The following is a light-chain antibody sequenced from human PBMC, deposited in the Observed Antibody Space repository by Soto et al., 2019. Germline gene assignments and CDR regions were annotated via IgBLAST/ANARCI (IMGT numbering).Light chain of an antibody. CDR2: EVS. J-gene: IGLJ2*01. CDR1: SSDVGGYNY. CDR3: SSYTSSSNVV. V-gene: IGLV2-14*01. Sequence: QSVLTQPASVSGSPGQSITISCTGTSSDVGGYNYVSWYQQHPGKAPKLMIYEVSNRPSGVSNRFSGSKSVNTASLTISGLQAEEEADYYCSSYTSSSNVVFGVGTKVTVL.